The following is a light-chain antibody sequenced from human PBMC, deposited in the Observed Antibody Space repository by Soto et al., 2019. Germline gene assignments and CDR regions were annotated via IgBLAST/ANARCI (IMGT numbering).Light chain of an antibody. CDR1: QGISSY. Sequence: IQMTQSPSSLSASTGDRVTITCRASQGISSYLAWYQQKPGKAPKLLIYAASTLQSGVPSRFSGSGSGTDFTLTISCLQSEDFATYYCQQYYSYPLTFGQGTKVDIK. J-gene: IGKJ1*01. CDR2: AAS. CDR3: QQYYSYPLT. V-gene: IGKV1-8*01.